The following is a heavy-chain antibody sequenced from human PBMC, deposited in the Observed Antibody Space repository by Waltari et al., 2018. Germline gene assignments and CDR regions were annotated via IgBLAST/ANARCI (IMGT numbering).Heavy chain of an antibody. D-gene: IGHD3-3*01. CDR1: GFTFRNHG. CDR3: ARGDGGSGLGASDI. Sequence: QVQLVESGGGVVQSGRSLRLSWVGSGFTFRNHGMNWVRQAPGKGLEWVAGIWYDGSNKNYVDSVKGRFTISRDNSKNTLYLEMNSLRAEDTAVYFCARGDGGSGLGASDIWGQGTMVTVSS. CDR2: IWYDGSNK. J-gene: IGHJ3*02. V-gene: IGHV3-33*01.